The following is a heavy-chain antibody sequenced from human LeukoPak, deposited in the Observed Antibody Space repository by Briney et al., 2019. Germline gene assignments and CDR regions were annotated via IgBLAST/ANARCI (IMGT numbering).Heavy chain of an antibody. V-gene: IGHV3-30*01. CDR1: GFTFSSYA. Sequence: PGRSLRLSCAASGFTFSSYAVHWVRQAPGKGLEWVAVISYDGSQKYYADAVKGRFTISRDNSKNTLYVQMNSLRAKDTAVYYCVRWQSGSMFHPPWGQGTLVTVSS. J-gene: IGHJ5*02. CDR3: VRWQSGSMFHPP. CDR2: ISYDGSQK. D-gene: IGHD3-10*02.